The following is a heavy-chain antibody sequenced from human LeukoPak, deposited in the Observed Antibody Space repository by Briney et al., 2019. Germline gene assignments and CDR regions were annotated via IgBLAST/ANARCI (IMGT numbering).Heavy chain of an antibody. J-gene: IGHJ5*02. D-gene: IGHD4-11*01. CDR2: INPNSGGT. CDR3: ARDLSPVDSTYRGRWFDP. Sequence: GASVKVSCKASGYTFTGYYMHWVRQAPGQGLEWMGWINPNSGGTNYAQKFQGRVTMTRDTSISTAYMELSRLRSDDTAVYYCARDLSPVDSTYRGRWFDPWGQGTLVTVSS. CDR1: GYTFTGYY. V-gene: IGHV1-2*02.